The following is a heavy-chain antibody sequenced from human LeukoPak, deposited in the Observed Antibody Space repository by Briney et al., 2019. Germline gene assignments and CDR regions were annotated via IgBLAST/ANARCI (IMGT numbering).Heavy chain of an antibody. D-gene: IGHD6-19*01. Sequence: ASVKVSCKASGYTFTGYYMHWVRQAPGQGLEWMGWINLNSGGTNYAQKFQGRVTMTRDTSISTAYMELSRLRSDDTAVYYCARGRYSSGWHDLDYWGQGTLVTVSS. CDR2: INLNSGGT. CDR3: ARGRYSSGWHDLDY. CDR1: GYTFTGYY. V-gene: IGHV1-2*02. J-gene: IGHJ4*02.